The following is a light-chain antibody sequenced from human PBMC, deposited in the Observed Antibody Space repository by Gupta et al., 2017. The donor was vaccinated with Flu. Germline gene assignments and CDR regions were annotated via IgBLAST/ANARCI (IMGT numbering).Light chain of an antibody. CDR3: QSADSSGTYKV. CDR1: ALPKQY. CDR2: KDS. J-gene: IGLJ1*01. V-gene: IGLV3-25*02. Sequence: SHELTQQPSVSVSPGQTARITCSGDALPKQYAYWYQQKPGQAPVLVIYKDSERPSGIPERFSGSSSGTTVTLTISGVQAEDEADYYCQSADSSGTYKVFGTGTKVTVL.